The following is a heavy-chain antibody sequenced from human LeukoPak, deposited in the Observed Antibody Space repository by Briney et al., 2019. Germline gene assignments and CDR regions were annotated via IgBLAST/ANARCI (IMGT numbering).Heavy chain of an antibody. V-gene: IGHV3-30*02. D-gene: IGHD5-12*01. CDR2: IRYDGSNK. CDR1: GFTFSSYA. J-gene: IGHJ4*02. Sequence: GGSLRLSCAASGFTFSSYAMSWVRQAPGKGLEWVAFIRYDGSNKYYADSVKGRFTVSRDNAKNSLYLQMNSLRAEDTAVYYCARDGDIVATYFDYWGQGTLVTVSS. CDR3: ARDGDIVATYFDY.